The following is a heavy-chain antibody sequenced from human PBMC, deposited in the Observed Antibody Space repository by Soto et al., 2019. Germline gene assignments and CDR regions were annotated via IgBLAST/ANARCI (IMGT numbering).Heavy chain of an antibody. V-gene: IGHV3-48*02. CDR2: ISSSSSTI. D-gene: IGHD6-6*01. Sequence: GGSLRLSCAASGFTFSSYSMNWVRQAPGKGLEWVSYISSSSSTIYYADSVKGRFTLPRDNAKNSLYLQMNSLRDEDTAVYYCARPEYSSSSYGMDVWGQGTTVTVSS. CDR1: GFTFSSYS. J-gene: IGHJ6*02. CDR3: ARPEYSSSSYGMDV.